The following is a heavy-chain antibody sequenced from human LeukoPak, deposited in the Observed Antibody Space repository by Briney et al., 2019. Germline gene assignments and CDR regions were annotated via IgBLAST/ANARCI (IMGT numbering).Heavy chain of an antibody. V-gene: IGHV3-21*01. Sequence: PGGSLRLSCAASGFTFSSYGMSWVRQAPGKGLEWVSSIDSSSNYIFYADSVKGRFTISRDNAKNSLDLQMNNLRDEDTAIYYCTKAGVVGAKAGFDNWGQGTLVTVSS. CDR3: TKAGVVGAKAGFDN. CDR1: GFTFSSYG. J-gene: IGHJ4*02. D-gene: IGHD1-26*01. CDR2: IDSSSNYI.